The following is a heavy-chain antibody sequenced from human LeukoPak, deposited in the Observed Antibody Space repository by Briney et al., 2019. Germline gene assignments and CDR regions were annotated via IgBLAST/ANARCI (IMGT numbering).Heavy chain of an antibody. CDR2: ICYNGST. CDR1: GGSISSYY. D-gene: IGHD3-10*01. Sequence: PSETLSLTCTVSGGSISSYYWSWIRQPPGKGLEWIGYICYNGSTNYNPSLKSRVTMSVDTSKNQFSLRLSSVTAADTAVYYCARGYRGVFPFDSWGQGTLVTVSS. CDR3: ARGYRGVFPFDS. J-gene: IGHJ4*02. V-gene: IGHV4-59*01.